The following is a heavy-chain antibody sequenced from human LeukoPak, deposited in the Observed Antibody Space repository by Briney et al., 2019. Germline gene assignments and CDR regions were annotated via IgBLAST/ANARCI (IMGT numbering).Heavy chain of an antibody. Sequence: PGGSLRLSCATSGFTFTNYAMSWVRQAPGKGLEWVSAIGASGGNTYYADSVKGRFTISRDNSKNTQYLQMNSLRAEDTAVYYCAESSSGHYYYYYGMDVWGQGTTVTVSS. CDR2: IGASGGNT. V-gene: IGHV3-23*01. D-gene: IGHD6-6*01. J-gene: IGHJ6*02. CDR1: GFTFTNYA. CDR3: AESSSGHYYYYYGMDV.